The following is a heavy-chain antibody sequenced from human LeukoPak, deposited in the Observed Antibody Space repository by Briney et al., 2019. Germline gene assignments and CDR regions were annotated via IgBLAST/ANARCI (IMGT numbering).Heavy chain of an antibody. CDR2: INSDGSWT. CDR1: GNYW. Sequence: GGSLRLSCAASGNYWMHWVRQAPGKGLVWVSRINSDGSWTSYADSVKGRFTISKDNAKNTVYLRMNSLRAEDTAVYYCVSFYETYWGRGTLVTVSS. J-gene: IGHJ4*02. D-gene: IGHD2/OR15-2a*01. CDR3: VSFYETY. V-gene: IGHV3-74*01.